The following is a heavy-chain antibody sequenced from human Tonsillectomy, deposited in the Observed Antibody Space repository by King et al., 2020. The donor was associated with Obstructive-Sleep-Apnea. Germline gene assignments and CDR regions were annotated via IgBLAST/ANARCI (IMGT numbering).Heavy chain of an antibody. J-gene: IGHJ4*02. V-gene: IGHV3-30*04. CDR3: ARDLVIGQQLDPY. D-gene: IGHD6-13*01. CDR2: ISYDGSNK. Sequence: VQLVESGGGVVQPGRSLRLSCAASGFTFSSYAMHWVRQAPGKGLEWVAVISYDGSNKYYADSVKGRFTISRDNSKNTLYVQMNSLRAEDTAVYYCARDLVIGQQLDPYWGQGTLVTVSS. CDR1: GFTFSSYA.